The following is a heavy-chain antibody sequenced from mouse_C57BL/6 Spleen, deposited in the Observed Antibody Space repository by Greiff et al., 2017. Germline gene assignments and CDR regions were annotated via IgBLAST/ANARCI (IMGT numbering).Heavy chain of an antibody. CDR3: ARAKALYAMDY. CDR1: GYTFPSYW. J-gene: IGHJ4*01. CDR2: IAPSDSDT. V-gene: IGHV1-52*01. Sequence: QVQLQQPGTELVRPGSSVQLSCKASGYTFPSYWLQWVKQKPIQGLLWIGNIAPSDSDTPYNQKFKDKATLTVDKSSSTAYMQLSSLTSEDSAVYYCARAKALYAMDYWGQGTSVTVSS.